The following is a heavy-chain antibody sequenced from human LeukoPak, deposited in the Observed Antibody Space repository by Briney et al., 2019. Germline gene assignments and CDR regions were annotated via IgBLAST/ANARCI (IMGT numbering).Heavy chain of an antibody. CDR2: TYYRSTWYN. D-gene: IGHD2-8*01. V-gene: IGHV6-1*01. CDR3: ARNVNGAFTRGLVGP. J-gene: IGHJ5*02. Sequence: SQTLSLTCVISGDSVSSNTAAWHWIRQSPSRGLEWLGRTYYRSTWYNDYAVSVKSRMTINPDTSKNHISLQLNSVTPEDTAVYYCARNVNGAFTRGLVGPWGQGTLVTVSS. CDR1: GDSVSSNTAA.